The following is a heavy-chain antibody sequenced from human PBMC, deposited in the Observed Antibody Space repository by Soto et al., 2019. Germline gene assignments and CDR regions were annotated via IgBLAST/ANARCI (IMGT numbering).Heavy chain of an antibody. Sequence: VGSVRLSCAASGFTFSSYAMHWVRQAPGKGLEWVAVISYDGSNKYYADSVKGRFTISRDNSKNTLYLRMNSLRAEDTAVYYCARDRKEYYYYYGMDVWGQGTTVTV. V-gene: IGHV3-30-3*01. CDR3: ARDRKEYYYYYGMDV. J-gene: IGHJ6*02. CDR2: ISYDGSNK. CDR1: GFTFSSYA.